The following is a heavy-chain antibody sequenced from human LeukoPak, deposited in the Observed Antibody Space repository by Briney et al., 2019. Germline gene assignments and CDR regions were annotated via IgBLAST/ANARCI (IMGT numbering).Heavy chain of an antibody. CDR1: GGSINSYY. CDR2: IYYSGST. V-gene: IGHV4-59*12. CDR3: ARDETRDGETNWFDP. D-gene: IGHD3-10*01. J-gene: IGHJ5*02. Sequence: PSETLSLTCTVSGGSINSYYWSWIRLPPGKGLEWIGYIYYSGSTNYNPSLKSRVTMSVDTSKNQFSLKLSSVTAADTAVYYCARDETRDGETNWFDPWGQGTLVTVSS.